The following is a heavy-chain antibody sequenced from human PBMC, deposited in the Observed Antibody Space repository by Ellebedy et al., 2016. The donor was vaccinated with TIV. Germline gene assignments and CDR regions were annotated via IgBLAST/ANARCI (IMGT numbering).Heavy chain of an antibody. CDR3: ARNNAYYYDSSGYYMDY. CDR2: IYYSGST. V-gene: IGHV4-30-4*01. Sequence: SETLSLTXTVPGGSISSGDYYWSWIRQPPGKGLEWIGYIYYSGSTYYNPSLKSRVTISVDTSKNQFSLKLSSVTAADTAVYYCARNNAYYYDSSGYYMDYWGQGTLVTVSS. D-gene: IGHD3-22*01. CDR1: GGSISSGDYY. J-gene: IGHJ4*02.